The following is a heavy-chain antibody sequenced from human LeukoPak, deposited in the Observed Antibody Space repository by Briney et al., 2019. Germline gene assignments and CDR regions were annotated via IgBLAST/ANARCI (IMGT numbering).Heavy chain of an antibody. CDR3: ARVGGTNYYYYGMDV. CDR2: IYDSGST. Sequence: SETLSLTCTVPGGSISSYYWSWIRQPPGKGLEWIGYIYDSGSTNYNPSLKSRVTISVDTSKNQFSLKPSSVTAADTAVYYCARVGGTNYYYYGMDVWGQGTTVTVSS. J-gene: IGHJ6*02. V-gene: IGHV4-59*01. D-gene: IGHD1-1*01. CDR1: GGSISSYY.